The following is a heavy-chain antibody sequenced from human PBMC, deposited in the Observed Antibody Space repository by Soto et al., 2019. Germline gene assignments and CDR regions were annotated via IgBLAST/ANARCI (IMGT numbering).Heavy chain of an antibody. J-gene: IGHJ4*02. CDR2: ISGSGGNI. Sequence: PGGSLRLSWGASGFSFSRYGMNWARQAPGKVLEWVAGISGSGGNIFYADSVKGRFTISRGNFKNTVYLQMNSLRAEDTAVYYCGKGRRQWLDVKPIASWGQGTLVPVSS. V-gene: IGHV3-23*01. CDR1: GFSFSRYG. D-gene: IGHD6-19*01. CDR3: GKGRRQWLDVKPIAS.